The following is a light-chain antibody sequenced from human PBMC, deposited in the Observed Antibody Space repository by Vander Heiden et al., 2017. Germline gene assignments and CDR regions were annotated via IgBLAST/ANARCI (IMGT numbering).Light chain of an antibody. CDR3: HVWDGTSGVRV. CDR1: NIGSKN. Sequence: YVQTQPPSESVAPGKTATITVCGTNIGSKNVHCYQQKPGQAPTMVIIFDSDRPSGVPERFSCSNSGNTATLTISTVEAGDEADYYCHVWDGTSGVRVFGGGTTLTVL. J-gene: IGLJ3*02. V-gene: IGLV3-21*04. CDR2: FDS.